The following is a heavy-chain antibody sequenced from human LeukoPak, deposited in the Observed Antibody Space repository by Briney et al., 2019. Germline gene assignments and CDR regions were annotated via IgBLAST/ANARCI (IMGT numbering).Heavy chain of an antibody. CDR3: ARDPGSTWRAFDF. CDR2: ISNSCSTI. Sequence: PGGSLRLSCAASGFTFSSFEMNWVRQAPGKGLEWIAYISNSCSTIYYADSVKGRFTISRDNAKNSLYLQMNSLRAEDTAVYYCARDPGSTWRAFDFWGQGTMVTVSS. CDR1: GFTFSSFE. D-gene: IGHD6-13*01. J-gene: IGHJ3*01. V-gene: IGHV3-48*03.